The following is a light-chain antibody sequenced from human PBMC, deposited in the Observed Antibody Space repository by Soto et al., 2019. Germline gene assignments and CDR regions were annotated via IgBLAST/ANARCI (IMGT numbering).Light chain of an antibody. Sequence: QSVLTQPPSASLSPGQSVTISCTGTSSDVGGYNYVSLYQQHPGKAPKPVIYEVSKRPSGVPDRFSGSKSGNTASLTVSGLQAEDEADYYCSSYAGSNNFDVFGTGTKVTVL. CDR2: EVS. CDR3: SSYAGSNNFDV. V-gene: IGLV2-8*01. J-gene: IGLJ1*01. CDR1: SSDVGGYNY.